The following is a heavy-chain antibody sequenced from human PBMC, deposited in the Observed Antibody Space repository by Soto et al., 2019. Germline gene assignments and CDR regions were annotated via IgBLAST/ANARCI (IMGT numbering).Heavy chain of an antibody. Sequence: GASVKVSCKASGYTFTSYSMHWVRQAPGQGLEWMGWINPNSGGTNYAQKFQGWVTMTRDTSISTAYMELSRLRSDDTAVYYCARVGLLPIYGMDVWGQGTTVTVSS. J-gene: IGHJ6*02. V-gene: IGHV1-2*04. D-gene: IGHD2-15*01. CDR3: ARVGLLPIYGMDV. CDR1: GYTFTSYS. CDR2: INPNSGGT.